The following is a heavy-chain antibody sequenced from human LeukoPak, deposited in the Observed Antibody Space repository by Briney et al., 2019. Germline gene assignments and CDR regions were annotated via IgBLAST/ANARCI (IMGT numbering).Heavy chain of an antibody. J-gene: IGHJ4*02. CDR1: GFTFSSYS. Sequence: GGSLRLSCAASGFTFSSYSMNWVRQAPGEGLEWVSSISGGGSYIYYADSVKGRFTISRDNAKNSLYLQMNSLRADDTAVYYCAKKYSSGWLDYWGQGTLVTVSS. CDR2: ISGGGSYI. D-gene: IGHD6-19*01. CDR3: AKKYSSGWLDY. V-gene: IGHV3-21*01.